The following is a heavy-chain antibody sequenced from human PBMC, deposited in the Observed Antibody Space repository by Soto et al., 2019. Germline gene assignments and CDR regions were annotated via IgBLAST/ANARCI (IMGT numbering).Heavy chain of an antibody. CDR3: AKDPLFRQSSVLLRENYHYGLDV. Sequence: QVQLVESGGGVVQPGRSLRLSCAASGFSLITYGIHWVRQAPGKGLEWVAVISYDGNNKYYADSVKGRFTISRDNSKNTLYLQMNSLRAEDTAVYYCAKDPLFRQSSVLLRENYHYGLDVWGQGTTVTVSS. J-gene: IGHJ6*02. D-gene: IGHD3-22*01. V-gene: IGHV3-30*18. CDR1: GFSLITYG. CDR2: ISYDGNNK.